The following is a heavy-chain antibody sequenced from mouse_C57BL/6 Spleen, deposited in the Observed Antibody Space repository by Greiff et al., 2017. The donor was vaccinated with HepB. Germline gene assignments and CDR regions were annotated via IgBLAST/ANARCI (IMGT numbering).Heavy chain of an antibody. CDR1: GYSFTDYN. Sequence: EVKLQESGPELVKPGASVKISCKASGYSFTDYNMNWVKQSNGKSLEWIGVINPNYGTTSYNQKFKGKATLTVDQSSSTAYMQLNSLTTEDSAVYYCARGRDGSSYFAYWGQGTLVTVSA. D-gene: IGHD1-1*01. CDR3: ARGRDGSSYFAY. CDR2: INPNYGTT. J-gene: IGHJ3*01. V-gene: IGHV1-39*01.